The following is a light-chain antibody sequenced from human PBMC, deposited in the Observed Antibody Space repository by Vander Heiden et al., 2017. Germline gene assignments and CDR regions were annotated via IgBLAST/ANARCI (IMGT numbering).Light chain of an antibody. Sequence: EIVLTQSPGTLSLSPGERGTLSCRASQSFSSNYLAWYQQKPGQAPRLLIYGATNRATGIPDRFSGSGSGTDFTLTISRLEPEDFAVYYCQQYHASPRTFGQGTKVEIK. V-gene: IGKV3-20*01. J-gene: IGKJ1*01. CDR3: QQYHASPRT. CDR2: GAT. CDR1: QSFSSNY.